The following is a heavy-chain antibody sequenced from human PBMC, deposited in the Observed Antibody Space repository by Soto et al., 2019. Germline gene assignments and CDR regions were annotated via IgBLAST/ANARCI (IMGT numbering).Heavy chain of an antibody. V-gene: IGHV4-59*02. CDR1: GSSVSSYY. Sequence: QVQLQESGPGLVKPSETLSLTCTVSGSSVSSYYWSWIRQPPGKGLEWIGYISNSGSTNCNPSLRSRVTISVDTSKNQFSLKMTSVTAADTAVYYCARETPYCTSTSCSASYYYGMDVW. CDR3: ARETPYCTSTSCSASYYYGMDV. CDR2: ISNSGST. J-gene: IGHJ6*01. D-gene: IGHD2-2*01.